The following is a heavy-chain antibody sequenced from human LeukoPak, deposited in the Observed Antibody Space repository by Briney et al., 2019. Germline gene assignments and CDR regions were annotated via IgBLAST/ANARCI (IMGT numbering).Heavy chain of an antibody. J-gene: IGHJ4*02. V-gene: IGHV3-74*01. D-gene: IGHD3-10*01. CDR1: GFTFSSYW. Sequence: GGSLRLSCAASGFTFSSYWMHWVRHAPGKGLVWVSRINSDGSSTSYADSVKGRFTISRDNAKNTLYLQMNSLRAEDTAVYYCARGEIWFGESDFDYWGQGTLVTVSS. CDR3: ARGEIWFGESDFDY. CDR2: INSDGSST.